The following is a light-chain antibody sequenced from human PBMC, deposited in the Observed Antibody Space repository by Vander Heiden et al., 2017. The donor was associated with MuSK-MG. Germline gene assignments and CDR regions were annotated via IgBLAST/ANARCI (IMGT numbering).Light chain of an antibody. V-gene: IGKV3-20*01. J-gene: IGKJ2*01. CDR2: AAS. CDR3: QQDCSSPTT. CDR1: RSGSSSY. Sequence: VLTQSSATLSFAPGGRATLFCRASRSGSSSYLGWYQQKPGQAPRLLIYAASSRATGIPDRFSGSGSGTDFTLTISRLEPEDFAVYYCQQDCSSPTTFGQGTKVXIK.